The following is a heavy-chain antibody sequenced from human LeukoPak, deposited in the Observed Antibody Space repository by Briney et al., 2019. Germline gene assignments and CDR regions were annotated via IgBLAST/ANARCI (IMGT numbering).Heavy chain of an antibody. CDR1: GGSISRSTFY. J-gene: IGHJ4*02. V-gene: IGHV4-39*07. Sequence: SETLSLTCTVSGGSISRSTFYWGWIRQPPRKGLEWIGSLYYSGSTYYNPSLKSRVTISVDTSKNQFSLKLSSVTAADTAVYYCARPNIRYCSGGACSNDGSDYWGQGTLVTVSS. CDR3: ARPNIRYCSGGACSNDGSDY. CDR2: LYYSGST. D-gene: IGHD2-15*01.